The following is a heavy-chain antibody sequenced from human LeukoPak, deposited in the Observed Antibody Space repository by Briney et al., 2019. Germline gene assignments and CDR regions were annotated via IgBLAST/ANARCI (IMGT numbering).Heavy chain of an antibody. CDR2: INHSGST. CDR1: GGSFSGYY. D-gene: IGHD1-14*01. V-gene: IGHV4-34*01. Sequence: PSETLSLTCAVYGGSFSGYYWSWIRQPPGKGLEWIGEINHSGSTNYNPSLKSRVTISVDTSENQFSLKLSSVTAADTAVYYCARGRSVGMDVWGQGTTVTVSS. CDR3: ARGRSVGMDV. J-gene: IGHJ6*02.